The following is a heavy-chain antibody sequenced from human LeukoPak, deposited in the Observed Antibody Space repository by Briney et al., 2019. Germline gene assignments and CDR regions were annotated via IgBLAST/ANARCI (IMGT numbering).Heavy chain of an antibody. CDR3: ARVGYSSGWYSGIDY. J-gene: IGHJ4*02. CDR1: GGTFSSYA. D-gene: IGHD6-19*01. V-gene: IGHV1-69*06. CDR2: IIPIFGTA. Sequence: ASVKVSCKASGGTFSSYAISWVRQAPGQGLEWMGGIIPIFGTANYAQKFQGRVTITADKSTSTAYMELSSLRSEDTAVYYCARVGYSSGWYSGIDYWGQGTLVTVSS.